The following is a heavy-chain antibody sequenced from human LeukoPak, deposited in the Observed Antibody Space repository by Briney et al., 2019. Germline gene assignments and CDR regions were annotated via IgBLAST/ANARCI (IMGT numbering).Heavy chain of an antibody. D-gene: IGHD3-3*01. V-gene: IGHV3-49*03. J-gene: IGHJ4*02. CDR3: TRPVDFWSGYYPNEQGYFDY. CDR2: IRSKAYGGTT. Sequence: GGSLRLSCTASGFTFGDYAMSWFRQAPGKGLEWVGFIRSKAYGGTTEYAASVKGRFTISRDDSKSIAYLQMNSLKTEDTAVYYCTRPVDFWSGYYPNEQGYFDYWGQGTLVTVSS. CDR1: GFTFGDYA.